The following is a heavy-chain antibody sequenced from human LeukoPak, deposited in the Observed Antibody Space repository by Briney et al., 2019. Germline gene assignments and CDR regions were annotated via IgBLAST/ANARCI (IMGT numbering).Heavy chain of an antibody. CDR3: ARSLSPGRLPYYFDY. V-gene: IGHV4-39*07. D-gene: IGHD5/OR15-5a*01. J-gene: IGHJ4*02. CDR1: GGSISSSSYY. CDR2: IYFSGRT. Sequence: SSETLSLTCNVSGGSISSSSYYWGWIRQPPGKGLEWIGSIYFSGRTYYNMSLKSRVTISIDTSKNQFSLKVNSVTAADTAVYYCARSLSPGRLPYYFDYWGQGTLVTVSS.